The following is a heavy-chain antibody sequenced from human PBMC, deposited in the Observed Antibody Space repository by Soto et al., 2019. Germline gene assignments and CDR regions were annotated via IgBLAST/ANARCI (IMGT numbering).Heavy chain of an antibody. CDR1: GGSISSXGXX. J-gene: IGHJ4*02. CDR3: ARGAPVVNDY. CDR2: IYHSGST. D-gene: IGHD3-22*01. Sequence: QLQLQESGSGLVKPSQTLSLTCAVSGGSISSXGXXWXWIRQPPGKGLEWIGYIYHSGSTYYNPSLKSRVTISVDRSKNQFSXKXSSVTAADTAVYYCARGAPVVNDYWGQGTLVTVSS. V-gene: IGHV4-30-2*01.